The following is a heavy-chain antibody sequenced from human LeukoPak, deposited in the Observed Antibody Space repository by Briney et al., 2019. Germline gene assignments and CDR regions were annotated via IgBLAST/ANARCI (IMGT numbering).Heavy chain of an antibody. D-gene: IGHD1-26*01. CDR1: GFTFKLYW. J-gene: IGHJ4*02. CDR3: ARGAKWAYYFDY. CDR2: INGDESST. Sequence: GGSLRLSCAASGFTFKLYWMHWVRQVPGRGLEWVSLINGDESSTNYADSVKGRFTISRDNAKDTLYLHMNSLTAEDTAVYYCARGAKWAYYFDYWGQGTLVTVSS. V-gene: IGHV3-74*01.